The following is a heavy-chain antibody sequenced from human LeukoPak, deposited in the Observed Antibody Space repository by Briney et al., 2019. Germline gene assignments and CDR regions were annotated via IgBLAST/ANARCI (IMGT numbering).Heavy chain of an antibody. V-gene: IGHV3-48*01. CDR1: GFTFNTYT. Sequence: GGSLRLSCAASGFTFNTYTMNWVRQAPGKGLEWISSIGSTSSNIYYADSVEGRFTISRDNAKNPLYLQMNSLGAEDTATYYCARVTFGGHSYGRTDYWGQGTLVTVSS. CDR3: ARVTFGGHSYGRTDY. CDR2: IGSTSSNI. D-gene: IGHD5-18*01. J-gene: IGHJ4*02.